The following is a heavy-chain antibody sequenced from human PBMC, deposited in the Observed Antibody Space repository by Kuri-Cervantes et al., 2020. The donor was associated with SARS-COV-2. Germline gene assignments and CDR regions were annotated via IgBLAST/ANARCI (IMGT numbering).Heavy chain of an antibody. Sequence: SETLSLTCTVSGGSISSYYWSWIRQPAGKGLEWIGRIYTSGSTNYNPSLKSRVTMSVDTSKNQFSLKLSSVTAADTAVYYCARALANFWSGSDWYFDLWGLGTLVTVSS. V-gene: IGHV4-4*07. CDR2: IYTSGST. J-gene: IGHJ2*01. CDR3: ARALANFWSGSDWYFDL. CDR1: GGSISSYY. D-gene: IGHD3-3*01.